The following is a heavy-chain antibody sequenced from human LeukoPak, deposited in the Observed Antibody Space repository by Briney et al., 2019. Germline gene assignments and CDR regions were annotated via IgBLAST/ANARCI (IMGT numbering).Heavy chain of an antibody. CDR1: EYSITIGYY. J-gene: IGHJ4*02. CDR2: IYHSGST. Sequence: SETLSLTCTVSEYSITIGYYWGWIRQPPGKGLERIGSIYHSGSTYYNPSLKSRLTISVDTSKNQFSLKLSSVTAADTAVYYCARTRYYYGSRSYGAPYYFDYWGQGTLVTVSS. D-gene: IGHD3-10*01. V-gene: IGHV4-38-2*02. CDR3: ARTRYYYGSRSYGAPYYFDY.